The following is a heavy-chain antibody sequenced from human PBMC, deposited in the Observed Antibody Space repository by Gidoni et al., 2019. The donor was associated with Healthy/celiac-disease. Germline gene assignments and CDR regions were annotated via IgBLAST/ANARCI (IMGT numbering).Heavy chain of an antibody. J-gene: IGHJ3*02. V-gene: IGHV4-38-2*01. CDR2: IYHSGST. D-gene: IGHD5-12*01. Sequence: QVQLQESGPGLVKPSETLSLTCAVSGYSISSGYYWGWIRQPPGKGLEWIGSIYHSGSTYYNPSLKSRVTISVDTSKNQFSLKLSSVTAADTAVYYCARVEMATINDAFDIWGQGTMVTVSS. CDR1: GYSISSGYY. CDR3: ARVEMATINDAFDI.